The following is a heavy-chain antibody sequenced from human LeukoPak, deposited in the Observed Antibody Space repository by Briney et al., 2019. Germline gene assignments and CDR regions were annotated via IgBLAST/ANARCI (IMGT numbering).Heavy chain of an antibody. CDR2: IYYSGST. Sequence: SETLSLTCTVSGGSISSSSYYWGWIRQPPGKGLEWIGSIYYSGSTYYNPSLKSRVTISVDTSKNQFSLKLSSVTAADTAVYYCASFSGSGGWFDPWVQGTLVTVSS. J-gene: IGHJ5*02. V-gene: IGHV4-39*01. CDR1: GGSISSSSYY. D-gene: IGHD1-26*01. CDR3: ASFSGSGGWFDP.